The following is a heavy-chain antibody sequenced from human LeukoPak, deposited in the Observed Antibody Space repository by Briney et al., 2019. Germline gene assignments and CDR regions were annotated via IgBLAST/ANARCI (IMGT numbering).Heavy chain of an antibody. D-gene: IGHD3-22*01. CDR2: ISYDGSNK. Sequence: GRSLRLSCAASGFTFSSYGMHWVRQAPGKGLEWVAVISYDGSNKYYADSVKGRFTISRGNSKNMLYLQMNSLRAEDTAVYYCAKTLGYSGYFSPWGQGTLVTVSS. CDR1: GFTFSSYG. V-gene: IGHV3-30*18. CDR3: AKTLGYSGYFSP. J-gene: IGHJ5*02.